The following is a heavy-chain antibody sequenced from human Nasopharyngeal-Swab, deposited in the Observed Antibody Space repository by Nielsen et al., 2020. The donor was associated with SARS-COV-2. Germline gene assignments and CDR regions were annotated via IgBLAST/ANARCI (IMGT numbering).Heavy chain of an antibody. CDR2: ISVYNADT. CDR3: ARDIEEWLVVPSLSFDY. V-gene: IGHV1-18*01. Sequence: WSRQAPGQGFGWMGWISVYNADTNYAQKLQDRVSMTTDTSTSTAYMELRSLRSDDTAVYYCARDIEEWLVVPSLSFDYWGQGTLVTVSS. D-gene: IGHD3-3*01. J-gene: IGHJ4*02.